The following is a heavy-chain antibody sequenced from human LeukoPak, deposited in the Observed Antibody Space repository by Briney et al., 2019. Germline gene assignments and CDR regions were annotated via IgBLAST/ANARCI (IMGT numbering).Heavy chain of an antibody. D-gene: IGHD4-11*01. CDR2: INPNSSGT. CDR1: GYTFTGYY. Sequence: ASVKVSCKASGYTFTGYYMHWVRQAPGQGLEWMGWINPNSSGTNYAQKFQGRVTMTRDTSISTAYMELSRLRSDDTAVYYCASESTVLSWSDYWGQGTLVTVSS. V-gene: IGHV1-2*02. CDR3: ASESTVLSWSDY. J-gene: IGHJ4*02.